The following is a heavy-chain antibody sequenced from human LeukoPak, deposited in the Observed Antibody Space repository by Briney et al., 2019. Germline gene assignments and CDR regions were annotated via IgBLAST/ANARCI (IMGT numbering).Heavy chain of an antibody. CDR2: IYSVGST. V-gene: IGHV3-66*02. CDR1: GFTVSSNY. CDR3: ARDPLGSGYYMDV. Sequence: GGSLRLSCAASGFTVSSNYMSWVRQAPGRGLEWVSVIYSVGSTYYAASVQGRFTIPRDNSKNTQDLQMNSMRAEDTAVYYCARDPLGSGYYMDVWGKGTTVTVSS. J-gene: IGHJ6*03. D-gene: IGHD3-3*01.